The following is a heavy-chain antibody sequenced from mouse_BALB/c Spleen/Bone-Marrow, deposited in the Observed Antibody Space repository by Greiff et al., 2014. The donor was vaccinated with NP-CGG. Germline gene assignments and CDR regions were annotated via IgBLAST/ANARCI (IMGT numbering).Heavy chain of an antibody. D-gene: IGHD2-12*01. Sequence: VQLKESGPELVKPGASVKVSCKASGYAFTRYNMYRVKQSHGKSLEWIGYIDPYSGGTNYNQEFKGKATLTVDKSSSTAYMHLNSLTSEDSAVYYCARELSRAMDYWGQGTSVTVSS. V-gene: IGHV1S135*01. J-gene: IGHJ4*01. CDR3: ARELSRAMDY. CDR2: IDPYSGGT. CDR1: GYAFTRYN.